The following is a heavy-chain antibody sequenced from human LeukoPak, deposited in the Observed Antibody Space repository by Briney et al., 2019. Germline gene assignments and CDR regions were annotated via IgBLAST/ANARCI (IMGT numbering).Heavy chain of an antibody. V-gene: IGHV1-18*01. CDR2: ISTYNGNT. D-gene: IGHD5-18*01. Sequence: ASVKVSCKASGYTFTSYDIGWVRQAPGQGLEWMGWISTYNGNTNYAEKLQGRVTMTTDTSTSTAYMELRSLRSDDTAVYYCARRGGYSYGYEYYYYGMDVWGQGTTVTVSS. J-gene: IGHJ6*02. CDR1: GYTFTSYD. CDR3: ARRGGYSYGYEYYYYGMDV.